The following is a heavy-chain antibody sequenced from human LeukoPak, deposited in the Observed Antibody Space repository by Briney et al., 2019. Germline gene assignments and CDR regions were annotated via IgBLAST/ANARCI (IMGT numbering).Heavy chain of an antibody. CDR3: AKESGKFDY. CDR2: ISADGGST. V-gene: IGHV3-43*02. CDR1: GLNFDDSA. J-gene: IGHJ4*02. Sequence: GGSLRLSCVASGLNFDDSAMHWVRQAPGKGLEWVSLISADGGSTFSADSVKGRFSISRDNSKNSLYLQMNSLRSEDTAMYYCAKESGKFDYWGQGTLAAVSS.